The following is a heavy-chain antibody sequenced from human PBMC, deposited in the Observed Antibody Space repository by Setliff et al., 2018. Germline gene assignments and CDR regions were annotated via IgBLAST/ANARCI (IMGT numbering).Heavy chain of an antibody. CDR3: ARVDNFWSGPIDY. CDR1: GGSFSGYY. J-gene: IGHJ4*02. CDR2: INHSGST. Sequence: SETLSLTCAVYGGSFSGYYWSWIRQPPGKGLEWIGEINHSGSTNYNPSLKSRATISVDTSKNQFSLKLSSVTAADTAVYYCARVDNFWSGPIDYWGQGTLVTVSS. V-gene: IGHV4-34*01. D-gene: IGHD3-3*01.